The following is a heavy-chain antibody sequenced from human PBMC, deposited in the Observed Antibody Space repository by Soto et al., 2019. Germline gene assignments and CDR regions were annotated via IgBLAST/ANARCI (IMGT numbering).Heavy chain of an antibody. J-gene: IGHJ5*02. CDR3: ARGSYYDSSGYYTNWFDP. V-gene: IGHV3-21*01. CDR2: ISSSSSYI. Sequence: VQLVESGGGLVKPGGSLRLSCAASGFTFSSYSMNWVRQAPGKGLEWVSSISSSSSYIYYADSVKGRFTISRDNAKNSLYLQMNSLRAEDTAVYYCARGSYYDSSGYYTNWFDPWGQGTLVTVSS. D-gene: IGHD3-22*01. CDR1: GFTFSSYS.